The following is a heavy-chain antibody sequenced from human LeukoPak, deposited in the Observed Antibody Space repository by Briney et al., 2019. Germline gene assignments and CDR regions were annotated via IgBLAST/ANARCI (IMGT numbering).Heavy chain of an antibody. Sequence: AGGSLRLSCAASGFTFSSYAMHWVRQAPGKGLEWVTIISYDGSNKYYADSVKGRFTISRDNSKNTLYLQMNSLRAEDTAVYYCARGQGDSSAGLDYWGQGTLLTVSS. J-gene: IGHJ4*02. CDR1: GFTFSSYA. CDR2: ISYDGSNK. D-gene: IGHD3-22*01. V-gene: IGHV3-30-3*01. CDR3: ARGQGDSSAGLDY.